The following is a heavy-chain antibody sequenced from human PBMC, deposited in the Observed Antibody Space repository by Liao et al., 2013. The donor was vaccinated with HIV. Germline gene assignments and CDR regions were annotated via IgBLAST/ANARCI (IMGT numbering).Heavy chain of an antibody. CDR1: GGSFSDYY. Sequence: QVFLQQWGAGLLKSSETLSLTCAVYGGSFSDYYWTWIRHVPRGRGRGGGVGEINHSGNTNCDPSLKSRVTMSVDISKNQFSLNLTSVTAADTAVYYCATASAAGFLDAFDIWGQGTMVTVSS. CDR2: INHSGNT. J-gene: IGHJ3*02. CDR3: ATASAAGFLDAFDI. V-gene: IGHV4-34*01. D-gene: IGHD6-19*01.